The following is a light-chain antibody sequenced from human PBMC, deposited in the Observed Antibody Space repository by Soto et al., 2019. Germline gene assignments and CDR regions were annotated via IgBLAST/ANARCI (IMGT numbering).Light chain of an antibody. Sequence: EIVMTQSPATLSVPPGERATLSCRASQSVSSNLAWYQQKPGQAPRLLIYGASTRATGIPARFSGSGSGTEFTLTISSLQSEDVAVYYCQQYNHGPPWTFGQGTKVEIK. CDR3: QQYNHGPPWT. CDR2: GAS. V-gene: IGKV3-15*01. CDR1: QSVSSN. J-gene: IGKJ1*01.